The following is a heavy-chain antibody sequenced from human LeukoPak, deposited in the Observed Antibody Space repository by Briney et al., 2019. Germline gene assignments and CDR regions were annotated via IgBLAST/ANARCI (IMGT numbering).Heavy chain of an antibody. D-gene: IGHD3-10*01. V-gene: IGHV3-23*01. Sequence: PGGSLRLSCAASGFTFSSYALSWVRQAPGKGLEWVSGIYNSGGTTYYADSVKGRFTISRDNSKNTLYLQMNSLRAEDTALYYCAKSSTGSGPFHYWGQGTLVTVSS. CDR2: IYNSGGTT. J-gene: IGHJ4*02. CDR1: GFTFSSYA. CDR3: AKSSTGSGPFHY.